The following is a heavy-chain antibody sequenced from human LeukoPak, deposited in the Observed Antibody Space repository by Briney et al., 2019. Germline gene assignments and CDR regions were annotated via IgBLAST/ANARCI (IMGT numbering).Heavy chain of an antibody. Sequence: ASVKVSCKASGYIFIDFYIHWVRQAPGQGLEWMGWISPKNGDTKFAQKFQGRVTMTRDTSTTTAYMELSRLTSDDTAVYYCARDILPPHSDARDSYSRDYWGQGALVTVSS. CDR3: ARDILPPHSDARDSYSRDY. CDR2: ISPKNGDT. CDR1: GYIFIDFY. D-gene: IGHD2-21*01. V-gene: IGHV1-2*02. J-gene: IGHJ4*02.